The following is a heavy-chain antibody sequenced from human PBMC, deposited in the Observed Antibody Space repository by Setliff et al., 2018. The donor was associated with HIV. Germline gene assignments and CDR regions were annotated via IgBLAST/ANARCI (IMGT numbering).Heavy chain of an antibody. Sequence: SETLSLTCNVSGGSISSVNYYWNWVRQPAGKGLEWIGRIYASGSPTYNPSLKSRVTMSVDRSKKQFSLRLTSVTAADTALYYCARSGYYWDDAFDIWGQGAMVTVSS. CDR2: IYASGSP. V-gene: IGHV4-61*02. CDR1: GGSISSVNYY. J-gene: IGHJ3*02. D-gene: IGHD3-22*01. CDR3: ARSGYYWDDAFDI.